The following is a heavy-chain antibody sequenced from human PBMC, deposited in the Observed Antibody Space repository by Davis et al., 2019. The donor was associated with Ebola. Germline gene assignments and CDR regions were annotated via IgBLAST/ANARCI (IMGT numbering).Heavy chain of an antibody. CDR1: GYTFTSYY. V-gene: IGHV1-18*04. CDR3: AKTGIARWFDP. J-gene: IGHJ5*02. CDR2: ISAYNGNT. Sequence: ASVKVSCKASGYTFTSYYMHWVRQAPGQGLEWMGWISAYNGNTNYAQKLQGRVTMTTDTSTSTAYMELRSLRSDDTAVYYCAKTGIARWFDPWGQGTLVTVSS. D-gene: IGHD6-13*01.